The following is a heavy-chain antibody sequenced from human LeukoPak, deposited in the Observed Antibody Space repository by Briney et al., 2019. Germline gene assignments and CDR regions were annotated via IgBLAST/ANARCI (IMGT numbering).Heavy chain of an antibody. Sequence: GGSLRLSCAASGLTFSNYGIHWVRQAPAKGLEGVAKIKEDGSEKHYVASVKGRFTISRDNTKNSLYLQMNSLRAEDTAVYYCAREGYTWLDQENYFAIGVDSKVPNFDYWGQGTLVTVSS. V-gene: IGHV3-7*01. J-gene: IGHJ4*02. CDR1: GLTFSNYG. CDR3: AREGYTWLDQENYFAIGVDSKVPNFDY. CDR2: IKEDGSEK. D-gene: IGHD1-1*01.